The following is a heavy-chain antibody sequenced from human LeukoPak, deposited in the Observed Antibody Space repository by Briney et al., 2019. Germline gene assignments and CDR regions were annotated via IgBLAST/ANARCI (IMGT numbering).Heavy chain of an antibody. CDR3: ARARLPRNRDGYSYYFDY. Sequence: ASVKVSCKASGYTFTSYYMHWVRQAPGQGLEWMGIINPSGGSTSYAQKFQGRVTMTRDTSTSTVYMELSSLRSEDTAVYYCARARLPRNRDGYSYYFDYWGQGTLVTVSS. CDR1: GYTFTSYY. D-gene: IGHD5-24*01. CDR2: INPSGGST. V-gene: IGHV1-46*01. J-gene: IGHJ4*02.